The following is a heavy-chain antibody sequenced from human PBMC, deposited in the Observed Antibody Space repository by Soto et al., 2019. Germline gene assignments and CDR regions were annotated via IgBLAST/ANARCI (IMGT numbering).Heavy chain of an antibody. J-gene: IGHJ6*02. CDR3: ARHVSNYDFWSGYYYGMDV. Sequence: TLSLTCTVSGGSISSSSYYWGWIRQPPGKGLEWIGSIYYSGSTYYNPSLKSRVTISVDTSKNQFSLKLSSVTAADTAVYYCARHVSNYDFWSGYYYGMDVWGQGTTVTV. V-gene: IGHV4-39*01. CDR2: IYYSGST. D-gene: IGHD3-3*01. CDR1: GGSISSSSYY.